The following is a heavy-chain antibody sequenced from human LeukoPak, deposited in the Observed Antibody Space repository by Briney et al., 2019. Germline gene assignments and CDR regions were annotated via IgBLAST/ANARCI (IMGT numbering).Heavy chain of an antibody. V-gene: IGHV3-33*07. D-gene: IGHD6-13*01. CDR3: ARDRGYSSSWSFGKHYYMDV. J-gene: IGHJ6*03. CDR2: IWYDGSHK. Sequence: GGSLRLSCAASRFTFSSYGMYWVHQAPGKGLDWVAVIWYDGSHKSNANSVKGRFTISRDNPKNILYLQMNSLRADDTAVYYCARDRGYSSSWSFGKHYYMDVWGKGTTVTVSS. CDR1: RFTFSSYG.